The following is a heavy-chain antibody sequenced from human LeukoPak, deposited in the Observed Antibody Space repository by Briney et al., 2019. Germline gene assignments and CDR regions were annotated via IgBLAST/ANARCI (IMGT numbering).Heavy chain of an antibody. V-gene: IGHV3-30-3*01. CDR3: ARFSPPMFGEAPEDY. J-gene: IGHJ4*02. Sequence: PGGSLRLSCAASGFTFSSYAMHWVRQAPGKGLEWVAVISYDGSNKYYADSVKGRFTISRDNSKNTLYLQMNSLRAEDTAVYYCARFSPPMFGEAPEDYWGQGTLVTVSS. D-gene: IGHD3-10*02. CDR1: GFTFSSYA. CDR2: ISYDGSNK.